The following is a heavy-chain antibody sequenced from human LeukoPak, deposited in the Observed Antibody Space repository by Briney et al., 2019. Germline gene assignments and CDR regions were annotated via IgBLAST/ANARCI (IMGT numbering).Heavy chain of an antibody. CDR2: IYYSGST. Sequence: TSETLSLTCTVSGGSISSSSYYWGWIRQPPGKGLEWIGSIYYSGSTYYDPSLKSRATISVDTSKNHFSLKLSSVTAADTAVYYCARRATNWGSFDYWGQGNPVTVSS. V-gene: IGHV4-39*02. CDR1: GGSISSSSYY. D-gene: IGHD7-27*01. J-gene: IGHJ4*02. CDR3: ARRATNWGSFDY.